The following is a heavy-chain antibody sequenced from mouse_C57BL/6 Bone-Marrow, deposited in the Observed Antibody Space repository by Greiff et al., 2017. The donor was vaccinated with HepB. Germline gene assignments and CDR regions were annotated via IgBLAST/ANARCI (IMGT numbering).Heavy chain of an antibody. V-gene: IGHV1-59*01. CDR1: GYTFTSYW. J-gene: IGHJ1*03. CDR2: IDPSDSYT. Sequence: QVQLKQPGAELVRPGTSVKLSCKASGYTFTSYWMHWVKQRPGQGLEWIGVIDPSDSYTNYNQKFKGKATLTVDTSSSTAYMQLSSLTSEDSAVYYCASATVVATDWYFDVWGTGTTVTVSS. CDR3: ASATVVATDWYFDV. D-gene: IGHD1-1*01.